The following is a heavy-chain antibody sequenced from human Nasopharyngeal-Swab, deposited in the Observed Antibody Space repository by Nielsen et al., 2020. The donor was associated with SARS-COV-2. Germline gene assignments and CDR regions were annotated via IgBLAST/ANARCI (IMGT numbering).Heavy chain of an antibody. CDR2: MNPNNGNT. D-gene: IGHD3-10*01. V-gene: IGHV1-8*01. Sequence: ASVKVSCKASGYSFTSSDINWVRQATGQGLEWMGWMNPNNGNTDYAQKFQGKVTMTRDTSTSTVFMELSSLKSEDTAVYYCARDRYGSGSFLGYWGQGTLVTVSS. CDR3: ARDRYGSGSFLGY. J-gene: IGHJ4*02. CDR1: GYSFTSSD.